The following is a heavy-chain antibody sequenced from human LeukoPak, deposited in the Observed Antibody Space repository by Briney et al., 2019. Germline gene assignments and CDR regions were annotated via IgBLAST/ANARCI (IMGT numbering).Heavy chain of an antibody. V-gene: IGHV3-23*01. J-gene: IGHJ4*02. CDR3: ARVIRGGVDY. D-gene: IGHD3-10*01. Sequence: GGSLRLSCAASGFSFSSYSMNWVRQAPGKGLEWVSGISGTGGGTYYADSVKGRFTISRDNSKNTLDLQMNGLRVEDTAVYYCARVIRGGVDYWGQGTLVTVSS. CDR2: ISGTGGGT. CDR1: GFSFSSYS.